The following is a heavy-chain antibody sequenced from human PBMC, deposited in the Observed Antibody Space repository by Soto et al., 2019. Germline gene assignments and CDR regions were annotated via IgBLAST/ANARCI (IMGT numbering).Heavy chain of an antibody. CDR1: GFTFSDSW. D-gene: IGHD3-16*02. Sequence: EVQLVESGGGTVKPGESLRLSCAASGFTFSDSWMSWVRQAPGKGLEWVGRIKSKSDGGTRDQAAPVEGRFTISRDDSKNTLYLQINSLKTEDTAVYYCSPYDYMSGTYRVRWAYWGQGTLVTGSS. CDR2: IKSKSDGGTR. V-gene: IGHV3-15*01. J-gene: IGHJ4*02. CDR3: SPYDYMSGTYRVRWAY.